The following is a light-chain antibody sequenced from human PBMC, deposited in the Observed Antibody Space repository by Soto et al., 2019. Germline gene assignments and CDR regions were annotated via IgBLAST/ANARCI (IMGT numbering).Light chain of an antibody. V-gene: IGKV3-20*01. CDR2: GAS. J-gene: IGKJ1*01. CDR1: QSVSSSY. Sequence: EIVLTRSPGTLSLSPGERATLSCRASQSVSSSYLAWYQQKSGQAPRLLIYGASSRATGIPDRFSGSGSGTDFTLTISRLEPEDFEVYYCQQYGSSQSFGQGTKVEIK. CDR3: QQYGSSQS.